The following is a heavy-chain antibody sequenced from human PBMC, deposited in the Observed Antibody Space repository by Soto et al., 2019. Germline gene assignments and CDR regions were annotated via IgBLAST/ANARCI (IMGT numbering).Heavy chain of an antibody. D-gene: IGHD6-19*01. Sequence: QVQLQESGPGLVKPSQTLSLTCTVSGGSISSGDYYWSWIRQPPGKGLEGIGYIYYSGSTYYNPSLKRRVTRSVDTSKNQFSLRLSSVTAADTAVYYCARERPDGCRLDPWGQGTLVTVSS. CDR3: ARERPDGCRLDP. V-gene: IGHV4-30-4*01. CDR2: IYYSGST. CDR1: GGSISSGDYY. J-gene: IGHJ5*02.